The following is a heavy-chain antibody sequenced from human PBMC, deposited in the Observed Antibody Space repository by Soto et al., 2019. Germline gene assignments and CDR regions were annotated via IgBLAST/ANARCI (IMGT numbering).Heavy chain of an antibody. D-gene: IGHD2-15*01. J-gene: IGHJ4*02. CDR2: IRAYSGNT. CDR3: VRDLSGNPVY. CDR1: GYTFTSYG. Sequence: QVQLVQSRAEVKKPGASVKVSCKASGYTFTSYGISWVRQAPGQGLEWMGWIRAYSGNTNYAQKLQRRVTMTADTSTTTAYMELRSLRSDDTAVYYCVRDLSGNPVYWGQGTLVTVSS. V-gene: IGHV1-18*01.